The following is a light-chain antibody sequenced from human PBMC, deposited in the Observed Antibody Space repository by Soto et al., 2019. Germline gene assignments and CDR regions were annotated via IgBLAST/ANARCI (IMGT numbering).Light chain of an antibody. CDR2: AAS. CDR1: QGISSY. V-gene: IGKV1-9*01. CDR3: QQLNSYLIT. J-gene: IGKJ5*01. Sequence: DIQLTQSPSFLSASVGDRVTITCRASQGISSYLSWYQQKPGKAPKLLIYAASTLQSGVPSRFSGSGSGTEFTLTIRSLQPEDFETYCRQQLNSYLITFAHGTRLEIK.